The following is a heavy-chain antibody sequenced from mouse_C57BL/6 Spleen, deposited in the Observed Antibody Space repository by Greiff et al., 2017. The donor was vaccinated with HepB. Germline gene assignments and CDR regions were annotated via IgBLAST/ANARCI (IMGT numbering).Heavy chain of an antibody. Sequence: LSFPSSFSPFPLSFLPFFTPRPGQVLAWIGNLTPSHGCTNYNEKFKSKATLTVDKSSSTAYMQLSSLTSEDSAVYYCAGGRPPYYAMDYWGQGTSVTVSS. V-gene: IGHV1-53*01. D-gene: IGHD1-1*01. CDR2: LTPSHGCT. CDR3: AGGRPPYYAMDY. J-gene: IGHJ4*01. CDR1: FSPFPLSF.